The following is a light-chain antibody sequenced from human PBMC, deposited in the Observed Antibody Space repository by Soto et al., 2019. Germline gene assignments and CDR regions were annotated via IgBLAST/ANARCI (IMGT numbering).Light chain of an antibody. V-gene: IGKV1-5*03. CDR2: KAS. Sequence: DIQMTQSPSTLSASVGDRVTITCRASQSTSNWLAWYQQKPGKAPKLLIYKASSLESGVPSRFSGSGSGTEFTLTISSLQPDDFATYYCQHYNIYPWTFGQGTKVEIK. CDR3: QHYNIYPWT. J-gene: IGKJ1*01. CDR1: QSTSNW.